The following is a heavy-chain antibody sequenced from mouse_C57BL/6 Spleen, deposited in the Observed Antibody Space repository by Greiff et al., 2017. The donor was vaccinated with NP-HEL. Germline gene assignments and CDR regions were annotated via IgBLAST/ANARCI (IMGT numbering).Heavy chain of an antibody. CDR3: ARNTYYGNYPGYFDY. J-gene: IGHJ2*01. Sequence: VQGVESGPGLVAPSQSLSITCTVSGFSLTSYAISWVRQPPGKGLEWLGVIWTGGGTNYNSALKSRLSISKDNSKSQVFLKMNSLQTDDTARYYCARNTYYGNYPGYFDYWGQGTTLTVSS. CDR1: GFSLTSYA. CDR2: IWTGGGT. V-gene: IGHV2-9-1*01. D-gene: IGHD2-10*01.